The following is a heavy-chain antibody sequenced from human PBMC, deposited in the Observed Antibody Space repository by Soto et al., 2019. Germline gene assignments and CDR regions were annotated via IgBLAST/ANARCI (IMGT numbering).Heavy chain of an antibody. D-gene: IGHD3-22*01. CDR3: ARGRITMIVVALDAFDI. CDR1: GGTFSSYA. Sequence: SVKVSCKASGGTFSSYAISWVRQAPGQGLEWMGGIIPIFGTANYAQKFQGRVTITADKSTSTAYMELSSLRSGDTAVYYCARGRITMIVVALDAFDIWGQGTMVTVSS. J-gene: IGHJ3*02. V-gene: IGHV1-69*06. CDR2: IIPIFGTA.